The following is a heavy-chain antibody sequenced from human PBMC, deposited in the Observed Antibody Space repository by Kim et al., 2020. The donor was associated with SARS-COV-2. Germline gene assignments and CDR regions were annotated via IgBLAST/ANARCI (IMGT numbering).Heavy chain of an antibody. Sequence: SETLSLNCTVSGGSISSYYWSWIRQPAGKGLEWIGRIYTSGSTNYNPSLKSRVTMSVDTSKNQFSLKLSSVTAADTAVYYCARDGSGSYRRYYYYYGMDVWGQGTTVTVSS. CDR1: GGSISSYY. J-gene: IGHJ6*02. D-gene: IGHD3-10*01. CDR3: ARDGSGSYRRYYYYYGMDV. V-gene: IGHV4-4*07. CDR2: IYTSGST.